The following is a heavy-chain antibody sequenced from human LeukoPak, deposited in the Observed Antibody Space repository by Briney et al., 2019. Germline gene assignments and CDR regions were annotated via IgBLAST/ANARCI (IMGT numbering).Heavy chain of an antibody. CDR3: TKSGSYRGHFDY. V-gene: IGHV4-39*01. D-gene: IGHD1-26*01. CDR2: IYYSGST. Sequence: TSETLSLTCTVSGGSISTSNYYWGWIRQPPGKGLEWIGSIYYSGSTYYNPSLKSRVTILVDSSKNRFSLKLISVTDADTAVYYCTKSGSYRGHFDYWGQGTLVTVSS. J-gene: IGHJ4*02. CDR1: GGSISTSNYY.